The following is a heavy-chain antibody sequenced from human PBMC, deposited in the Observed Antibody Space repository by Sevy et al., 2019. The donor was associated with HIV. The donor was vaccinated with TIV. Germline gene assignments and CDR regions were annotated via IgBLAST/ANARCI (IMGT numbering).Heavy chain of an antibody. J-gene: IGHJ4*02. V-gene: IGHV3-15*01. CDR1: GFTFTNAW. CDR2: IKSKTDGGTT. Sequence: GGSLRLSCAAFGFTFTNAWMSWVRQAPGKGLEWVGRIKSKTDGGTTDYAAPVKGRFTISRADSKNTLYLHMNSLKTDDTAVYYCTLEGLYCSGGSCYSEGFDSWGQGTLVTVSS. D-gene: IGHD2-15*01. CDR3: TLEGLYCSGGSCYSEGFDS.